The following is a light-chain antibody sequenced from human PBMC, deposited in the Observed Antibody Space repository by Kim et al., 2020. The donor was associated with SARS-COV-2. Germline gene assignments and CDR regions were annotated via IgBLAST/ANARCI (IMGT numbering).Light chain of an antibody. CDR2: AAS. CDR1: QDISSW. J-gene: IGKJ4*01. CDR3: QRANSFPRT. V-gene: IGKV1D-12*01. Sequence: DIQMTQSPSSVSASVGDRATITCRASQDISSWLVWYQQKAGKAPKRLIYAASSLQSGVPSRFSGSGSGTDFTLTISSLQPEDFATYYCQRANSFPRTFGGGTKVDIK.